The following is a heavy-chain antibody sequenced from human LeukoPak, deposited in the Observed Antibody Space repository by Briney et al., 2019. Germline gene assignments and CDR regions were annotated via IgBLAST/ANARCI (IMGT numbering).Heavy chain of an antibody. CDR3: ARFEYSSSY. CDR2: IYYSGST. V-gene: IGHV4-39*07. D-gene: IGHD6-6*01. J-gene: IGHJ4*02. Sequence: SETLSLTCTVSGGSISSSSYYWGWIRQPPGKGLEWIGSIYYSGSTNYNPSLKSRVTISVDTSKNQFSLKLSSVTAADTAVYYCARFEYSSSYWGQGTLVTVSS. CDR1: GGSISSSSYY.